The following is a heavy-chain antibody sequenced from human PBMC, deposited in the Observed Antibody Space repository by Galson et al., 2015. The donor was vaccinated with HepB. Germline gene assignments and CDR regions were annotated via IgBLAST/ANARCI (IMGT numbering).Heavy chain of an antibody. V-gene: IGHV1-18*01. CDR1: GYTFSRYG. J-gene: IGHJ6*02. CDR2: ISAYNGNT. D-gene: IGHD4-11*01. Sequence: SVKVSCKASGYTFSRYGISWVRQAPGQGLEWMGWISAYNGNTNYAQKLQGRVTVTTDASTNTAYMELRSLRSDDTAVYYCARKLFLEDGPGGRLYSNPLGYYGMDVWGQGTAVTVSS. CDR3: ARKLFLEDGPGGRLYSNPLGYYGMDV.